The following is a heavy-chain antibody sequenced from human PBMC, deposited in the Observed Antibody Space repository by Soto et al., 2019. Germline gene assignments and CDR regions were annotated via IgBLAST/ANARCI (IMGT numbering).Heavy chain of an antibody. V-gene: IGHV4-30-4*01. CDR1: GGSITSGGYY. CDR3: ARFRDGYNSGYFDY. J-gene: IGHJ4*02. CDR2: VYHSGTA. Sequence: SETLSLTCTVSGGSITSGGYYWSWIRQRPGKGLEWIGCVYHSGTAYSNPSLEGRVSLSVDTSRNHYSLSLSSVTAADTAVYYCARFRDGYNSGYFDYWGQGTLVTVSS. D-gene: IGHD5-12*01.